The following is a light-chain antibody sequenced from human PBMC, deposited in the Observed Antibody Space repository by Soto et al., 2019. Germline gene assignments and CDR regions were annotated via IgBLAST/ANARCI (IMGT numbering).Light chain of an antibody. V-gene: IGLV2-11*01. J-gene: IGLJ2*01. CDR3: CSYAGSVV. CDR2: DVT. CDR1: SRDVGGYNY. Sequence: QSALTQPRSVSGSPGQSVTISCTGTSRDVGGYNYVSWYQQYPGKAPKIIIYDVTQRPSGVPDRFSGSKSGNTASLTISGLQAGDEADYYCCSYAGSVVFGGGTKLTVL.